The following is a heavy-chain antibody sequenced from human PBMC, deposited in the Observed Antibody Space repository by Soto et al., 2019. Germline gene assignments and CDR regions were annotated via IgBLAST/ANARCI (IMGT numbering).Heavy chain of an antibody. CDR2: IYSGGST. CDR1: GFSVSSNY. V-gene: IGHV3-53*02. J-gene: IGHJ4*02. D-gene: IGHD3-3*01. CDR3: ARSEHAIFGVVPFDY. Sequence: EVQLVETGGGLIQPGGSLRISCAASGFSVSSNYMSWVRQAPGKGLEWVSFIYSGGSTSYADSVKGRFTISRDNSKNTVYLHMNSLRAEDTAVYYCARSEHAIFGVVPFDYWGQGTLVTVSS.